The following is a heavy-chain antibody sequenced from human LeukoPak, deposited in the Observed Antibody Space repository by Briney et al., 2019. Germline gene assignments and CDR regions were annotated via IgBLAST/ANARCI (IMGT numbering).Heavy chain of an antibody. D-gene: IGHD6-19*01. CDR2: ISYSGST. Sequence: SETLSLTCTVSGVSISSYYWSWIRQPPGKGLDWIGYISYSGSTNYNPSLKCRVTISVDTSKNQFSLKLSSVTAADTAVYYCARDHGSGWTWAYDYWGQGTLVTVSS. CDR1: GVSISSYY. CDR3: ARDHGSGWTWAYDY. J-gene: IGHJ4*02. V-gene: IGHV4-59*01.